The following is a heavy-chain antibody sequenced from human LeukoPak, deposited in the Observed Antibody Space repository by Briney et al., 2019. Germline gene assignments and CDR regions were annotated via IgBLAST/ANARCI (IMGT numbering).Heavy chain of an antibody. CDR1: GFTFSSYA. Sequence: PERSLRLSCAASGFTFSSYAMHWVRQAPGKGLEWVAVISYDGSNKYYADSVKGRFTISRDNSKNTLYLQMNSLRAEDTAVYYCARGRNQLLLYYYGMDVWGQGTTVTVSS. CDR2: ISYDGSNK. J-gene: IGHJ6*02. V-gene: IGHV3-30-3*01. D-gene: IGHD2-2*01. CDR3: ARGRNQLLLYYYGMDV.